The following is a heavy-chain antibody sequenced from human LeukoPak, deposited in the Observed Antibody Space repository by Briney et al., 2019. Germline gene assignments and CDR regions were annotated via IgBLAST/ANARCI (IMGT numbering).Heavy chain of an antibody. V-gene: IGHV4-31*03. CDR1: GGSISSGGYY. CDR3: ARDQKRYSSGWHRSGFDP. Sequence: SQTLSLTCTVSGGSISSGGYYWSWIRQHPGKGLEWIGYIYYSGSTYYNPSLKSRVTISVDTSKNQFSLKLSSVTAADTAVYYCARDQKRYSSGWHRSGFDPWGQGTLVTVSS. D-gene: IGHD6-19*01. CDR2: IYYSGST. J-gene: IGHJ5*02.